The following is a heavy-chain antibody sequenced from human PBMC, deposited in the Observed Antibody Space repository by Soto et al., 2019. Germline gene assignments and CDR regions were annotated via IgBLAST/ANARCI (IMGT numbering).Heavy chain of an antibody. CDR2: INSGGGTT. Sequence: GVSLRLSFAASGFTFSSYWMHWFRQAPGKGLMWVSRINSGGGTTTYADSVKGRFTISRDNAKNTLYLQMNGLRAEDTAVYYCARWFTYGNFDYFDYWGQGTQVTVSS. CDR3: ARWFTYGNFDYFDY. D-gene: IGHD3-10*01. J-gene: IGHJ4*02. V-gene: IGHV3-74*01. CDR1: GFTFSSYW.